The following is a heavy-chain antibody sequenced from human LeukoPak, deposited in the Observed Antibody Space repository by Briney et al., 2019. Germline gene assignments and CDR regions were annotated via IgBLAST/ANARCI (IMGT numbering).Heavy chain of an antibody. Sequence: ASVKVSCKASGYTFTSYGISWVRQAPGQGLEWMGWISAYNGNTNYAQKLQGRVTMTTDTSTSTAYMELRSLRSDDTAVYYCARDLGVGITGTTLDYWGQGTLVTVSS. D-gene: IGHD1-7*01. J-gene: IGHJ4*02. V-gene: IGHV1-18*01. CDR3: ARDLGVGITGTTLDY. CDR1: GYTFTSYG. CDR2: ISAYNGNT.